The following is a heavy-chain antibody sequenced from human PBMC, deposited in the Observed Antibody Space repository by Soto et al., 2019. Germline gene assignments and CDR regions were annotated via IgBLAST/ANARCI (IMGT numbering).Heavy chain of an antibody. CDR3: AIYVGNSVYFDY. V-gene: IGHV4-30-4*01. Sequence: QVQLQESGPGLVKPSQTLSLTCTVSGGSISSGDYYWSWIRQPPGKGLEWLGYIYYSRSTYYNPYLQSRVTISVDTSKNQCSLKLSSVTAADTAVYYCAIYVGNSVYFDYWGQGTLVTVSS. J-gene: IGHJ4*02. D-gene: IGHD3-16*01. CDR2: IYYSRST. CDR1: GGSISSGDYY.